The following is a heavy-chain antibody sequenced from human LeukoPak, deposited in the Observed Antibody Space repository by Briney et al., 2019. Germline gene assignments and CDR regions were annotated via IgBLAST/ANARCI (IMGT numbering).Heavy chain of an antibody. D-gene: IGHD5-18*01. CDR1: GGSISSYY. Sequence: PSETLSLTCTVSGGSISSYYWSWIRQPPGKGLEWIGYIYYSGSTNYNPSLKSRVTISVDTSKNQFSLKLSSVTAADTAVYYCARVSGYSYGFSFDYWGQGTLVTVSS. CDR3: ARVSGYSYGFSFDY. V-gene: IGHV4-59*01. CDR2: IYYSGST. J-gene: IGHJ4*02.